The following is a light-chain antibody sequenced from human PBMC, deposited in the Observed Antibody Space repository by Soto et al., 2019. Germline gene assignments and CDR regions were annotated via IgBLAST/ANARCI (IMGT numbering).Light chain of an antibody. J-gene: IGKJ3*01. V-gene: IGKV3-20*01. CDR2: AAS. CDR3: QQYNSSPLP. CDR1: QSLSTNS. Sequence: EIVLPQSPGTLSLSPGERATLSCRASQSLSTNSLAWYQQRPGQTPRLLIYAASTTDTDIPDRFNGSGSGTVYLTSISRVEPAVVALYYGQQYNSSPLPVGRGTKVDGK.